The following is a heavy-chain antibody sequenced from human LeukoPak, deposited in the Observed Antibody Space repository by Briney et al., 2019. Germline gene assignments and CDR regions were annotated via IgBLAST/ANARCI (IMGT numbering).Heavy chain of an antibody. D-gene: IGHD4-17*01. CDR1: GFTFNRCT. V-gene: IGHV3-21*01. CDR2: ISSSSSYT. CDR3: ARVVDYGDFHFDY. J-gene: IGHJ4*02. Sequence: GGSLRLSCAASGFTFNRCTMHWVRQAPGRGLEWVSSISSSSSYTYYADSVKGRFTISRDNAENSLYLQMNSLRAEDTAVYYCARVVDYGDFHFDYWGQGTLVTVSS.